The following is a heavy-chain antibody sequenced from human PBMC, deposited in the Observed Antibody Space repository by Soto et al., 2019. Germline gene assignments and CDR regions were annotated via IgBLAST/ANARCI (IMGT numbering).Heavy chain of an antibody. V-gene: IGHV4-61*01. CDR2: IYYSGTT. J-gene: IGHJ3*02. CDR1: GGSISSPNFY. D-gene: IGHD5-18*01. CDR3: ARVDSRYSYGVSRAFDI. Sequence: SETLSLTCTVSGGSISSPNFYWSWIRQHPGKGLEWIGYIYYSGTTNYNPSLKSRVTISVDTSKNQFSLKLSSVTAADTAVYYCARVDSRYSYGVSRAFDIWGQGTMVTVSS.